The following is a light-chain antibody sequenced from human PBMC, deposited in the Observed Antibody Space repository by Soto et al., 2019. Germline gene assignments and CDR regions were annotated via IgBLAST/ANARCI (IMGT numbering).Light chain of an antibody. J-gene: IGLJ2*01. CDR1: SSDVGSYNL. CDR2: EVS. CDR3: CSYAGSSTLV. Sequence: QSVLTQPASVSGSPGQSITISCTGTSSDVGSYNLVSWYQQHPGKAPKLMIYEVSKRPSGVSNRFSGTKSGNTASLTISGLQADDEADYDCCSYAGSSTLVFGGGTKLTVL. V-gene: IGLV2-23*02.